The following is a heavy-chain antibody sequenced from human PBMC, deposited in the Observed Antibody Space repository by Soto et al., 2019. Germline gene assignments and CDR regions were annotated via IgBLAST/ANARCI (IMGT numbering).Heavy chain of an antibody. CDR3: AKVNYTAMFDY. V-gene: IGHV3-30*18. CDR2: ISYDGSNK. Sequence: QVQLVESGGGVVQPGRSLRLSCAASGFTFSSYGMHWVRQAPGKGLEWVAVISYDGSNKYYADSVKGRFTISRDNSKNTLYLQMNSLRAEDTAVYYCAKVNYTAMFDYWGQGTLVTVSS. D-gene: IGHD5-18*01. J-gene: IGHJ4*02. CDR1: GFTFSSYG.